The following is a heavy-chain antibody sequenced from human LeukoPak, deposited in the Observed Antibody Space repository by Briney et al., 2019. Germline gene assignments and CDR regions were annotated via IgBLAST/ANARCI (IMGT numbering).Heavy chain of an antibody. D-gene: IGHD6-19*01. V-gene: IGHV4-39*01. CDR1: GGPISSPNHF. CDR3: ARVMAGTKDFQH. CDR2: VYYGGTT. J-gene: IGHJ1*01. Sequence: PSETLSLTCTVSGGPISSPNHFWGWVRQPPGKGLEWIGSVYYGGTTYSNPSLKSRVTMSADTSKNQFSLTLSSVTTADTAVYYCARVMAGTKDFQHWGQGTLVTVSS.